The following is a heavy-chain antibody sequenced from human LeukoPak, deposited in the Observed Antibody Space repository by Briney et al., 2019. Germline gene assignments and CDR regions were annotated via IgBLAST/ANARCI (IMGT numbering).Heavy chain of an antibody. CDR3: AKGAPDYYGSGSYVDY. J-gene: IGHJ4*02. CDR2: ICGSGGST. CDR1: GFTFSSYA. D-gene: IGHD3-10*01. Sequence: PGGSLRLSCAASGFTFSSYAMSCVRQAPGERLEWVLDICGSGGSTYYAHSVKGRFTISRDNSKNTLYLQMTSLRAEDTAVYYSAKGAPDYYGSGSYVDYWGQGTLVTVSS. V-gene: IGHV3-23*01.